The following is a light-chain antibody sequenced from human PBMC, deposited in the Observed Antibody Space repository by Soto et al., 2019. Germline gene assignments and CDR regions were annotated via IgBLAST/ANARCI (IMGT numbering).Light chain of an antibody. CDR2: DVT. V-gene: IGLV2-11*01. CDR1: SSDVGGYNY. CDR3: CSYAGSYTYWV. J-gene: IGLJ3*02. Sequence: QSALTQPRSVSGSPGQSVTISCTGTSSDVGGYNYVSWYQHHPGEAPKLMIYDVTKRPSGVPDRFSGSKSGHTASLTVSGLQAEDEADYYCCSYAGSYTYWVFGGGTKLTVL.